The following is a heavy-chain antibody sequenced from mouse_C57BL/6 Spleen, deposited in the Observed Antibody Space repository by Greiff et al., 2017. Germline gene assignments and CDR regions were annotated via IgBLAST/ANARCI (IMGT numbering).Heavy chain of an antibody. D-gene: IGHD1-1*01. Sequence: QVQLLQPGAELVKPGASVKLSCKASGYTFTSYWMHWVKQRPGQGLEWIGMIHPNSGSTNYNEKIKSKATLTVDKSSSTAYMQRSSLTSEDSAVYYGGRGGNYYGSSYFEVGGTGTTVTVSS. CDR3: GRGGNYYGSSYFEV. CDR2: IHPNSGST. J-gene: IGHJ1*03. V-gene: IGHV1-64*01. CDR1: GYTFTSYW.